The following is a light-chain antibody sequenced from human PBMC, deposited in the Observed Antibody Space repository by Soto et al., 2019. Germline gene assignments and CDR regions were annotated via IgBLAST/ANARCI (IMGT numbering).Light chain of an antibody. J-gene: IGKJ2*01. CDR3: QQYNSYQYT. CDR2: KAS. CDR1: QSISSW. Sequence: DIQMTQSPSTLSASVGDRVTITCRASQSISSWLAWYQQKPGKAPKLLIYKASSLEGGIPSRFSGSGSETEFTLTISILQPEDFATYYCQQYNSYQYTFGQGTKLEIQ. V-gene: IGKV1-5*03.